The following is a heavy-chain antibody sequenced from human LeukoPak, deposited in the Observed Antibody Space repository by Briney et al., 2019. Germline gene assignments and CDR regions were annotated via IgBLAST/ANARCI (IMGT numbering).Heavy chain of an antibody. J-gene: IGHJ4*02. CDR2: IIPILGIA. CDR1: GYSFPGYH. D-gene: IGHD4-23*01. V-gene: IGHV1-69*02. CDR3: ATYDYGGNSPVYYFDY. Sequence: ASVKVSCKASGYSFPGYHMHWVRQAPGQGLEWMGRIIPILGIANYAQKFQGRVTITADKSTCTAYMELSSLRSEDTAVYYCATYDYGGNSPVYYFDYWGQGTLVTVSS.